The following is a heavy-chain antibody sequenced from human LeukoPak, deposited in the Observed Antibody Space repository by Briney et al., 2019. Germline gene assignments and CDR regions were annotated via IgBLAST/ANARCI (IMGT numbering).Heavy chain of an antibody. J-gene: IGHJ4*02. Sequence: GTSLRLSCAASGFTFSNFGMHWVRQAPDKGLEWVAATWYDGSNKYYADSVKGRFTISRDNSKNTLYLQMNSLRAEDTAVYYCAKDIVVVPAALDYWGQGTLVTVSS. D-gene: IGHD2-2*01. CDR1: GFTFSNFG. V-gene: IGHV3-33*06. CDR3: AKDIVVVPAALDY. CDR2: TWYDGSNK.